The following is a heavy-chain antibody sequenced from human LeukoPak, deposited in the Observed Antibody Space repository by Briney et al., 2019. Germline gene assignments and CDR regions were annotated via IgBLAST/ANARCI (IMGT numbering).Heavy chain of an antibody. D-gene: IGHD5-24*01. CDR3: ARDNSLEDMAWWFDP. V-gene: IGHV1-46*01. J-gene: IGHJ5*02. CDR1: GYTFTRHY. CDR2: INPSGNMA. Sequence: ASVKVSCEASGYTFTRHYMHWVRQAPGQGLEWMGLINPSGNMAWSAQKFQGRVTMTRDMSTTTDYMELSSLRSEDTAVYYCARDNSLEDMAWWFDPWGQGTLVIVSS.